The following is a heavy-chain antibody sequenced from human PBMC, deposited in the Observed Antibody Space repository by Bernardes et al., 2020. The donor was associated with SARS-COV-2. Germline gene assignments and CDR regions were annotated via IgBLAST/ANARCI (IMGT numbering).Heavy chain of an antibody. D-gene: IGHD3-10*02. CDR1: GFTFSSYW. CDR2: IKHDGSQK. V-gene: IGHV3-7*02. CDR3: ARVRSMSRIADY. Sequence: GGSLRLSCAASGFTFSSYWMTWVRQAPGKGLEWVANIKHDGSQKYYVDSVKGRFTISRDNAENSLDLQMNSLSGEDTAVYYCARVRSMSRIADYWGQGTLVTVSS. J-gene: IGHJ4*02.